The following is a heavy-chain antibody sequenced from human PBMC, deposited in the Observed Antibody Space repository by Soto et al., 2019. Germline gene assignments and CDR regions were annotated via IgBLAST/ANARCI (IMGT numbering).Heavy chain of an antibody. CDR2: ISSSSSYI. D-gene: IGHD2-15*01. CDR1: GFTFSSYS. CDR3: ARDREGGEYCSGGSCYTFDY. Sequence: EVQLVESGGGLVKPGGSLRLSCAASGFTFSSYSMNWVRQAPGKGLEWVSSISSSSSYIYYADSVKGRFTISRDNAKNSLSLQLNSLRAEDTAVYYCARDREGGEYCSGGSCYTFDYWGQGTLVTVSS. V-gene: IGHV3-21*01. J-gene: IGHJ4*02.